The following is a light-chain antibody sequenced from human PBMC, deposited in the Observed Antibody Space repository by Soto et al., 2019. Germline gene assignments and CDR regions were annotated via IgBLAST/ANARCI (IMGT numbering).Light chain of an antibody. CDR2: GAS. Sequence: EIVMTQSPATLSVSPGERATLSCRASQSVSSDLAWYQQKPGQAPRLLIYGASTRATGIPATFSGSGSWTEFTLTITSLQSEDFAVYYCQQYNEWPLTFGGGTKVDIK. CDR3: QQYNEWPLT. J-gene: IGKJ4*01. V-gene: IGKV3-15*01. CDR1: QSVSSD.